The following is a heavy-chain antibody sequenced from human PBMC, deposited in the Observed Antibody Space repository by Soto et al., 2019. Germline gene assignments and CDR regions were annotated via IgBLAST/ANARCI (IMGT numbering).Heavy chain of an antibody. J-gene: IGHJ4*02. Sequence: GGSLRLSCAASGFSFSDYSMNWVRQAPGKGLEWVAFIDLSGTTTDYRGSVKGRFTISRDNSRDTLYLQMNSLRAEDTAVYYCGKILSCSDGVCPDTIDYWGQGTLVTVSS. CDR1: GFSFSDYS. CDR2: IDLSGTTT. D-gene: IGHD2-8*01. CDR3: GKILSCSDGVCPDTIDY. V-gene: IGHV3-23*05.